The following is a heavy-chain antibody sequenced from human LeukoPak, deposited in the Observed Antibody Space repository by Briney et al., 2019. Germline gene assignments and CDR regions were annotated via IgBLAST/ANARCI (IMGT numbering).Heavy chain of an antibody. J-gene: IGHJ4*02. V-gene: IGHV1-69*13. D-gene: IGHD3-10*01. CDR3: LWFGESSFDY. CDR1: GGTFSSYA. Sequence: GASVKVSCKASGGTFSSYAISWVRQAPGQGLEWMGGIIPIFGTANYAQKFQGRVTITADESTSTAYMELSSLRSEDTAVYYCLWFGESSFDYWGQGTLVTVSS. CDR2: IIPIFGTA.